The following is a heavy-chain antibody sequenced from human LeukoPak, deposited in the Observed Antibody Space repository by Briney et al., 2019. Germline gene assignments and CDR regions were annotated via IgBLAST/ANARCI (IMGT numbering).Heavy chain of an antibody. D-gene: IGHD3-16*01. CDR3: ARENEGGGINWFDP. CDR1: GGSISSSY. CDR2: IYYSGST. J-gene: IGHJ5*02. V-gene: IGHV4-59*01. Sequence: PSETLSLTCTVSGGSISSSYWSWIRQPPGKGLEWIGYIYYSGSTNYNPSLKSRVTISVDTSKNQFSLKLSSVTAADTAVYYCARENEGGGINWFDPWGQGTLVTVSS.